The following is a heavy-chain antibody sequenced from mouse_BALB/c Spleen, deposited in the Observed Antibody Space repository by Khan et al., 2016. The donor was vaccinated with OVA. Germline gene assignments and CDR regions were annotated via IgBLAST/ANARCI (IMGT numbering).Heavy chain of an antibody. CDR2: IDPDNGNT. J-gene: IGHJ2*01. CDR3: PRSLLLYFDY. V-gene: IGHV14-1*02. CDR1: GFNIKDYY. D-gene: IGHD6-2*01. Sequence: VQLKQSGTVLVRPGALVRLSCTASGFNIKDYYIHWVKQRPDQGLEWIGWIDPDNGNTMYDPNFQGKANITAETSSNQAYLQPSSLTSEDTSVYYCPRSLLLYFDYWGQGTTLTVSS.